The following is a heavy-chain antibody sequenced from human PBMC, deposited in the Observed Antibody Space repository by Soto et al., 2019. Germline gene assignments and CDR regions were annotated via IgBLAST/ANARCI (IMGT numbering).Heavy chain of an antibody. D-gene: IGHD6-6*01. J-gene: IGHJ6*02. CDR2: INHSGST. Sequence: ASETLSLTCAVYGGSFSGYYWSWIRQPPGKGLEWIGEINHSGSTNYNPSLKSRVTISVDTSKNQFSLKLSSVTAADTAVYYCARDGYSSSSVYYYYGMDVWGQGTTVTVSS. CDR3: ARDGYSSSSVYYYYGMDV. V-gene: IGHV4-34*01. CDR1: GGSFSGYY.